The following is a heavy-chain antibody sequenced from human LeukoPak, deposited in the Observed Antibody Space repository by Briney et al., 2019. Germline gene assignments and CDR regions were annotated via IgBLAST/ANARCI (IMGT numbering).Heavy chain of an antibody. V-gene: IGHV3-15*01. CDR1: GFTFSDYY. CDR2: IKSKTDGGTT. J-gene: IGHJ6*02. Sequence: PGGSLRLSCAASGFTFSDYYMSWIRQAPGKGLEWVGRIKSKTDGGTTDYAAPVKGRFTISRDDSKNTLYLQMNSLKTEDTAVYYCTTVVFRYFDWLAYYGMDVWGQRTTVTVSS. D-gene: IGHD3-9*01. CDR3: TTVVFRYFDWLAYYGMDV.